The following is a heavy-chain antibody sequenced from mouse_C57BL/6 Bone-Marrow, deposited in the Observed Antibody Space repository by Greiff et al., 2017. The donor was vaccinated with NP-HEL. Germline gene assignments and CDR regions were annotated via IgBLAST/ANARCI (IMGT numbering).Heavy chain of an antibody. CDR2: IDPSDSYT. Sequence: VKLQQPGAELVMPGASVKLSCKASGYTFTSYWMHWVKQRPGQGLEWIGEIDPSDSYTNYNQKFKGKSTLTVDKSSSTAYMQLSSLTSEDSAVYYCARGGRVYYYGSSYTWFAYWGQGTLVTVSA. D-gene: IGHD1-1*01. CDR1: GYTFTSYW. CDR3: ARGGRVYYYGSSYTWFAY. V-gene: IGHV1-69*01. J-gene: IGHJ3*01.